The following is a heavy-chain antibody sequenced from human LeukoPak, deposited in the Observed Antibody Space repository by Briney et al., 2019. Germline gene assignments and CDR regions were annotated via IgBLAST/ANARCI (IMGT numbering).Heavy chain of an antibody. J-gene: IGHJ4*02. CDR2: ISGSGGGP. CDR3: GRDREGTGNLPLDY. D-gene: IGHD3-10*01. V-gene: IGHV3-23*01. CDR1: GFTFSKYA. Sequence: GGSLRLSCAASGFTFSKYAMSWVRQAPGKGLEWVSGISGSGGGPYYADSVKGRFTISRDNSKNTLYLQMNSLRADDTAVYYCGRDREGTGNLPLDYWGQGTLVIVSS.